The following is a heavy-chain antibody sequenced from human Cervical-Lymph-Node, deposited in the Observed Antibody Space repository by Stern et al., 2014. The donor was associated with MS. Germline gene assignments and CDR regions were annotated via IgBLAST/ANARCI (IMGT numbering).Heavy chain of an antibody. J-gene: IGHJ4*02. V-gene: IGHV5-51*03. D-gene: IGHD5-24*01. CDR1: GYNFARYW. CDR3: ARRGDGYNGADH. Sequence: VQLVQSGAEVKKPGESLKISCKVSGYNFARYWIGWVRQVPGKGLEWMAIIYPGDSDTRYSPSFHGQITISSDKSINTAYLQWSSLKASDTATYFCARRGDGYNGADHWGQGTQVTVSS. CDR2: IYPGDSDT.